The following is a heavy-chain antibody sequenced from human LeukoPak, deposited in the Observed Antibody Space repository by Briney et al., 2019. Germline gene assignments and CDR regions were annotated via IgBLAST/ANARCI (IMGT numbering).Heavy chain of an antibody. D-gene: IGHD3-10*01. V-gene: IGHV1-18*01. CDR3: ARVELRWSGQLLFGKKNWFDP. CDR1: GYTFTSYD. J-gene: IGHJ5*02. CDR2: ISAYNGNT. Sequence: GASVKLSCKASGYTFTSYDIIWVRQAPGQGLEYMGWISAYNGNTHYARKFQGRVTMSTDTATSTAYMELRSLTSDDTAVYYCARVELRWSGQLLFGKKNWFDPWGQGTLVTVSS.